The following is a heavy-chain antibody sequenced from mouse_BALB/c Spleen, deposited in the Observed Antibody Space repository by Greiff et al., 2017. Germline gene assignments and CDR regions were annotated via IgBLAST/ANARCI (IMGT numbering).Heavy chain of an antibody. D-gene: IGHD2-1*01. CDR3: ARWGGNYYFDY. CDR2: ISYSGST. Sequence: VQLQQSGPGLVKPSQSLSLTCTVTGYSITSDYAWNWIRQFPGNKLEWMGYISYSGSTSYNPSLKSRISITRGTSKNQFFLQLNSVTTEDTATYYCARWGGNYYFDYWGQGTTLTVSS. J-gene: IGHJ2*01. CDR1: GYSITSDYA. V-gene: IGHV3-2*02.